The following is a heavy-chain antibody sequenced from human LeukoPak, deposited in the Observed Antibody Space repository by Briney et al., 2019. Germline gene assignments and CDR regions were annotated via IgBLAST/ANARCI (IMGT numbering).Heavy chain of an antibody. V-gene: IGHV1-69*05. CDR3: TTGGVVVVVAATLADY. CDR2: IIPIFGTA. CDR1: GGTFSSYA. D-gene: IGHD2-15*01. J-gene: IGHJ4*02. Sequence: GSSVKVSCKASGGTFSSYAISWVRQAPGQGLEWMGGIIPIFGTANYAQKFQGRVTITTDESTSTAYMELGSLRSEDTAVYYCTTGGVVVVVAATLADYWGQGTLVTVSS.